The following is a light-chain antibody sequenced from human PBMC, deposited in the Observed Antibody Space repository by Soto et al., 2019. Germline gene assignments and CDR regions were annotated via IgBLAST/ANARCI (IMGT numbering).Light chain of an antibody. V-gene: IGKV1-5*03. CDR1: QSISSW. CDR2: KAS. CDR3: QQYNSYSWT. J-gene: IGKJ1*01. Sequence: PATLSASVGDRVTITCRASQSISSWLAWYQQKPGKAPKLLIYKASSLESGVPSRFSGSGSGTEFTLTISSLQPDDFATYYCQQYNSYSWTFGQGTKVDIK.